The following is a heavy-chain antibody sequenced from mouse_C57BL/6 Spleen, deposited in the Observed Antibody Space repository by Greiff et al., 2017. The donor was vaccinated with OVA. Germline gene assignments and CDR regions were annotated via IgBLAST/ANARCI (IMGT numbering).Heavy chain of an antibody. CDR2: IDPSDSYT. V-gene: IGHV1-69*01. J-gene: IGHJ4*01. CDR3: ARYNYAMDY. CDR1: GYTFTSYW. Sequence: VQLQQPGAELVMPGASVKLSCKASGYTFTSYWMHWVKQRPGQGLEWIGEIDPSDSYTNYNQKVKGKSTLTVDKSSSTAYMQLSSLTSEDSAVYYCARYNYAMDYWGQGTSVTVSS.